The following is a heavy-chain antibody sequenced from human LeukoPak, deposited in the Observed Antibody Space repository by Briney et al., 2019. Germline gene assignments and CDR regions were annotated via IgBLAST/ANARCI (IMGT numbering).Heavy chain of an antibody. J-gene: IGHJ4*02. CDR2: VKRKIDGETT. CDR1: GFTFNNAW. CDR3: TTDSAAY. V-gene: IGHV3-15*01. Sequence: GGSLRLSCAASGFTFNNAWMTWVRQAPGKGLEWVGRVKRKIDGETTDYAAPVKGRFAISRDDSKNTVYPQMNSLRTEDTAVYYCTTDSAAYWGQGTLVTVSS.